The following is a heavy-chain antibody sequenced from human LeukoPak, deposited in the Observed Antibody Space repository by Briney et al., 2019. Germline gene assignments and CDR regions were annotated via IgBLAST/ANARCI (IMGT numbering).Heavy chain of an antibody. Sequence: PGGSLRLSCAASGFTFSSYAMSWVRQAPGKGLEWVANIKEGGSEKYYVESVKGRFTISRDNAKNSLFLQMNSLRGEDTAMYYCARGGSSRFGYWGQGTLVTVSS. CDR3: ARGGSSRFGY. D-gene: IGHD1-26*01. V-gene: IGHV3-7*01. CDR2: IKEGGSEK. CDR1: GFTFSSYA. J-gene: IGHJ4*02.